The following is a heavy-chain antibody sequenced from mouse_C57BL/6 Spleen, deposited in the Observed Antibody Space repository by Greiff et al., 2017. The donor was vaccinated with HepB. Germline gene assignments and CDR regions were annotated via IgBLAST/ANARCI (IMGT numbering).Heavy chain of an antibody. V-gene: IGHV15-2*01. D-gene: IGHD1-1*01. CDR3: ARGNYDGSSYVYWYFDV. Sequence: QVQLQQSGSELRSPGSSVKLSCKDFDSEVFPIAYMSWVRQKPGHGFEWIGGILPSIGRTIYGEKFEDKATLDADTLSNTAYLELNSLTSEDSAIYYCARGNYDGSSYVYWYFDVWGTGTTVTVSS. CDR2: ILPSIGRT. J-gene: IGHJ1*03. CDR1: DSEVFPIAY.